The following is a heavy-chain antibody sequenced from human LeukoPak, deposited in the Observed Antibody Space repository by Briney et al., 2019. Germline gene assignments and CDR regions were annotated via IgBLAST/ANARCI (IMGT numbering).Heavy chain of an antibody. D-gene: IGHD5-18*01. CDR3: AKDDSMGYSYGTYYFDY. CDR1: GFTFSSYA. V-gene: IGHV3-23*01. CDR2: ISGSGGST. Sequence: PGGSLRLSCAASGFTFSSYAMSWVRQAPGKGLEWVSAISGSGGSTYYADSVKGRFTISRDNSKNTLYLQMNSLRAEDTAVYYCAKDDSMGYSYGTYYFDYWGQGTLVTVSS. J-gene: IGHJ4*02.